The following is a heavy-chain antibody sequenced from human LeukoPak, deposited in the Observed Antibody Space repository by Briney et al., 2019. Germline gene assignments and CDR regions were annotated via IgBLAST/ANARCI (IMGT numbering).Heavy chain of an antibody. D-gene: IGHD6-19*01. CDR3: ARGGYSSGWYYFDY. V-gene: IGHV3-7*01. CDR1: GFTFSSYW. CDR2: IKQDGSEK. Sequence: PGGSLRLSCAASGFTFSSYWMSWVRQAPGKGLEWVANIKQDGSEKYYVDSVKGRFTISRDNAKNSLYLQMNSLRAEDTAVYYCARGGYSSGWYYFDYWGQGTLVTVPS. J-gene: IGHJ4*02.